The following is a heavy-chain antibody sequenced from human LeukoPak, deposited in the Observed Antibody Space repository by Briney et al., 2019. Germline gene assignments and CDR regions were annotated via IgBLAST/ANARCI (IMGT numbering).Heavy chain of an antibody. D-gene: IGHD3-22*01. Sequence: ASVKVSCKVSGYTLTELSMHWVRQAPGKGLEWMGGFDPEDGETIYAQKFQGRVTITADKSTSTAYMELSSLRSEDTAVYYCARVFPHDSSGYYGPMGAFDIWGQGTMVTVSS. CDR3: ARVFPHDSSGYYGPMGAFDI. V-gene: IGHV1-24*01. CDR2: FDPEDGET. CDR1: GYTLTELS. J-gene: IGHJ3*02.